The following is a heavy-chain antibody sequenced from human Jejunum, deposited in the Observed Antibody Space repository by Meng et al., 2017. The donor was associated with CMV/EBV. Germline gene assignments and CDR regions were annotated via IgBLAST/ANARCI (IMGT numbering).Heavy chain of an antibody. CDR1: GFTLHTSG. Sequence: AASGFTLHTSGMHWVRQAPGKGLEWVAFIRYDGSDKKYGDSLKGRFTISRDNSKNTVYLQLNSLRTEDTAVYYCASADASSDSWRGWGQGTLVTVSS. CDR3: ASADASSDSWRG. V-gene: IGHV3-30*02. D-gene: IGHD3/OR15-3a*01. J-gene: IGHJ4*02. CDR2: IRYDGSDK.